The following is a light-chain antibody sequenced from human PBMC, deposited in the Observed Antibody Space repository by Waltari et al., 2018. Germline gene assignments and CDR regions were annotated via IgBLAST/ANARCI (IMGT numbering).Light chain of an antibody. CDR2: AAS. J-gene: IGKJ4*01. V-gene: IGKV1-9*01. CDR3: LQLYSYPLT. Sequence: IQLTQSPSSLSASVGDRVTITCRASQDISSHLDWYQQIPGKAPKLLIYAASTLKSGVPSWFGGSGSGTDFTLTISSLQPDDFATCYCLQLYSYPLTFGGGTQVEIK. CDR1: QDISSH.